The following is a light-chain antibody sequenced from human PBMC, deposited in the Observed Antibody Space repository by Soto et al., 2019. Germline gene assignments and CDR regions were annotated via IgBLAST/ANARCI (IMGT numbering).Light chain of an antibody. CDR3: QQYGSSGT. CDR2: GAS. CDR1: QSVXNNY. Sequence: LLTQSACPLSMSPGERATLSCRASQSVXNNYLAWYEQNPGKAPGLPIYGASNRATGIPDRFSGSGSGTDFTITISRLEPEDFAVYYCQQYGSSGTFGQGTKVDIK. J-gene: IGKJ1*01. V-gene: IGKV3-20*01.